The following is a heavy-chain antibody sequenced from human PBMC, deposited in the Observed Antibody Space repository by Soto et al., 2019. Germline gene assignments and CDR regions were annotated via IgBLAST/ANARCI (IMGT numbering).Heavy chain of an antibody. J-gene: IGHJ4*02. V-gene: IGHV4-34*01. D-gene: IGHD2-15*01. CDR3: ARGVGGYCSGVSCHYFDY. Sequence: SETLSLTCAVYCGSFSGYYWSWIRQPPGKGLEWIGEINHSGSTNYNPSLKSRVTMSVDTSKNQFSLKLSSVTAADTALYYCARGVGGYCSGVSCHYFDYCGQGTLVTVSS. CDR1: CGSFSGYY. CDR2: INHSGST.